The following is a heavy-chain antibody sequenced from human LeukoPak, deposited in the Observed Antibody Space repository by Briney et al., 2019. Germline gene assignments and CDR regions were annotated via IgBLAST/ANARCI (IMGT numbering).Heavy chain of an antibody. Sequence: SETLSLTCTVSGGSISSGSYYWSWIRQPAGKGLEWIGRIYTSGSTNYNPSLKSRVTISVDRSKNQLSLKLSSVTAADTAVYYCARGRQDGDCGGDCYLNDAFDIWGQGTMVTVSS. CDR2: IYTSGST. D-gene: IGHD2-21*02. CDR1: GGSISSGSYY. CDR3: ARGRQDGDCGGDCYLNDAFDI. V-gene: IGHV4-61*02. J-gene: IGHJ3*02.